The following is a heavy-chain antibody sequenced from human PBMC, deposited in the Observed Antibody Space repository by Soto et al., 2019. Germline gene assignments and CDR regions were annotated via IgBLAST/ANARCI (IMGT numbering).Heavy chain of an antibody. D-gene: IGHD3-10*01. CDR2: IWYDGSNK. CDR3: ARVYYGSGSQLSV. Sequence: QVQLVESGGGVVQPGTSLRLSCEVAGFTFSNYGMHWVRQAPGKGLDWVAIIWYDGSNKYYADSVKGRFTISRDDTKNTLYLQMNSLRVEDTAVYYCARVYYGSGSQLSVWGQGTTVTVSS. CDR1: GFTFSNYG. V-gene: IGHV3-33*01. J-gene: IGHJ6*02.